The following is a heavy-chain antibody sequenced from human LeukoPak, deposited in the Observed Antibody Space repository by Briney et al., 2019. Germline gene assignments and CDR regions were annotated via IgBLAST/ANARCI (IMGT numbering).Heavy chain of an antibody. Sequence: ASVKVSCKASGYTFTSSGISWVRQAPGQGLEWMGWISAYNGNTNYAQKLQGRVTMTTDTSTSTAYMELRSLRSDDTAVYYCASADVWGSYRSVPYGMDVWGQGTTVTVSS. J-gene: IGHJ6*02. V-gene: IGHV1-18*01. D-gene: IGHD3-16*02. CDR2: ISAYNGNT. CDR3: ASADVWGSYRSVPYGMDV. CDR1: GYTFTSSG.